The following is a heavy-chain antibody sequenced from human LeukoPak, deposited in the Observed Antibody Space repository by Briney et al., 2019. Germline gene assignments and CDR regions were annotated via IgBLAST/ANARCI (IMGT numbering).Heavy chain of an antibody. J-gene: IGHJ6*03. CDR2: ISSSSSYI. V-gene: IGHV3-21*01. D-gene: IGHD5-18*01. CDR3: ARGVDTAMENYYYYMDV. CDR1: GFTFSSYS. Sequence: PGGSLRLSCAASGFTFSSYSMNWVRQAPGKGLEWVSSISSSSSYIYYADSVKGRFTISRDNAKNSLYLQMNSLRAEDTAVYYCARGVDTAMENYYYYMDVWGKGTTVTVSS.